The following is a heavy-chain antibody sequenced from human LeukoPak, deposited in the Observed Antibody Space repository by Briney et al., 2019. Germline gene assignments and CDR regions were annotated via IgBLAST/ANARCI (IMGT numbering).Heavy chain of an antibody. CDR2: INHSGST. Sequence: SETLSLTCAVYGGSFSGYYWSWIRQPPGKGLEWIGEINHSGSTNSNPSLKSRVTISVDTSKNQFSLKLSSVTAADTAVYYCARVLAVARRRTFDPWGQGTLVTVSS. J-gene: IGHJ5*02. V-gene: IGHV4-34*01. D-gene: IGHD6-19*01. CDR1: GGSFSGYY. CDR3: ARVLAVARRRTFDP.